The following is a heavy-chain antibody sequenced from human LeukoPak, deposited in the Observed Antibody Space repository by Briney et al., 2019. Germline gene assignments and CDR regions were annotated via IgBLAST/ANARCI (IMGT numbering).Heavy chain of an antibody. J-gene: IGHJ3*02. V-gene: IGHV4-59*01. CDR1: GGSISSYY. D-gene: IGHD4-23*01. CDR2: IYYSGST. Sequence: SETLCLTCTVSGGSISSYYWSWIRQPPGKGLEWIGYIYYSGSTNYNPSLKSRVTISVDTSKNQFSLKLSSVTAADTAVYYCARDNSQDAFDIWGQGTMVTVSS. CDR3: ARDNSQDAFDI.